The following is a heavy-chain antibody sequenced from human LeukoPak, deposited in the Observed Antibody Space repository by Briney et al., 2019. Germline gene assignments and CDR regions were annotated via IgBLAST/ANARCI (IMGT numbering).Heavy chain of an antibody. Sequence: ASVKVSCKASGYTFTGYYMHWVRQAPGQGLEWMGWINPNSGGTNYAQKSQGRVTMTRDTSISTAYMELSRLRSDDTAVYYCARVEYYYDGSGYGRGLNWFDPWGQGTLVTVSS. V-gene: IGHV1-2*02. CDR1: GYTFTGYY. J-gene: IGHJ5*02. D-gene: IGHD3-22*01. CDR3: ARVEYYYDGSGYGRGLNWFDP. CDR2: INPNSGGT.